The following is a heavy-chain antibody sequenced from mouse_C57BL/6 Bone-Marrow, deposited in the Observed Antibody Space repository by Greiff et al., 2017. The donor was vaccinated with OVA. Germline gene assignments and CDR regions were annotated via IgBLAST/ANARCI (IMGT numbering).Heavy chain of an antibody. V-gene: IGHV1-69*01. CDR3: AREGLRGMDY. J-gene: IGHJ4*01. CDR2: IDPSDSYT. CDR1: GYTFTSYW. D-gene: IGHD2-4*01. Sequence: VQLQQPGAELVMPGASVKLSCKASGYTFTSYWMHWVKQRPGQGLEWIGEIDPSDSYTNYNQKFKGKSTLTVDKSSSTAYMQLSSLTSEDSAVYYGAREGLRGMDYWGQGTSVTVSS.